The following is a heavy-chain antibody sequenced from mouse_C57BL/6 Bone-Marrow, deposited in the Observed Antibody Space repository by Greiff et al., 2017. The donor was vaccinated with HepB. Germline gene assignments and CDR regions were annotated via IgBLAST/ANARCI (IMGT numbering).Heavy chain of an antibody. D-gene: IGHD1-1*01. CDR1: GFTFSDYG. Sequence: EVQLQESGGGLVKPGGSLKLSCAASGFTFSDYGMHWVRQAPEKGLEWVAYISSGSSTIYYADTVKGRFTISRDNAKNTLFLQMTSLRSEDTAMYYCASLYYYGSSYWYFDVWGTGTTVTVSS. J-gene: IGHJ1*03. V-gene: IGHV5-17*01. CDR3: ASLYYYGSSYWYFDV. CDR2: ISSGSSTI.